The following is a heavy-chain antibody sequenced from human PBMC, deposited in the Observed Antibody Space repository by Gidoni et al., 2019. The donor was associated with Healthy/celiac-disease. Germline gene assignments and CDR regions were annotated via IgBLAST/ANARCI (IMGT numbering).Heavy chain of an antibody. Sequence: QVQLQESGPGLVKPSGTLSLTCAVSGGAISSSNWWRWVRQPPGKGLEWLGEIYHSGSTNYNPSLKSRVTISVDKSKNQFSLKLSSVTAADTAVYYCARVRNYYDSSGYYPSNSDQRGFVDYWGQGTLVTVSS. CDR1: GGAISSSNW. D-gene: IGHD3-22*01. CDR2: IYHSGST. V-gene: IGHV4-4*02. J-gene: IGHJ4*02. CDR3: ARVRNYYDSSGYYPSNSDQRGFVDY.